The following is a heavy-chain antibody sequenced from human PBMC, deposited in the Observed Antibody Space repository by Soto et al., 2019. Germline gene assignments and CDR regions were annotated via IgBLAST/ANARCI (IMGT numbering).Heavy chain of an antibody. CDR3: ARQDGGYYYDTSGYYSSMEV. Sequence: GESLKIACKGSGYSFTNYWIGWVRQMPGKGLEWMGIIYPGDSDTRYSPSFQGQVTISADKSISTAYLQWSSLKASDTAMYYCARQDGGYYYDTSGYYSSMEVWGQGTTVTVSS. CDR2: IYPGDSDT. D-gene: IGHD3-22*01. V-gene: IGHV5-51*01. J-gene: IGHJ6*02. CDR1: GYSFTNYW.